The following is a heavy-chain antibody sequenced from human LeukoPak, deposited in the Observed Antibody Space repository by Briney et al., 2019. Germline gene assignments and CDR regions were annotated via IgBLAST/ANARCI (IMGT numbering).Heavy chain of an antibody. D-gene: IGHD3-3*01. CDR1: GYTFTSYG. CDR2: ISAYNGNT. J-gene: IGHJ5*02. V-gene: IGHV1-18*01. Sequence: ASVKVSCKASGYTFTSYGISWVRQAPGQGLEWMGWISAYNGNTNYAQKLQGRVTMTTDTSTSTAYMELRSLRSDDTAVYYCARDRRYYDFWSGSSWFDPWGQGTLVTVSS. CDR3: ARDRRYYDFWSGSSWFDP.